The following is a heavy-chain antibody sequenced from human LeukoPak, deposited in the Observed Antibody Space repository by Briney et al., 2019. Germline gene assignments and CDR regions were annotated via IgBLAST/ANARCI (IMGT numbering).Heavy chain of an antibody. CDR1: GVYVSSINYF. V-gene: IGHV4-39*01. D-gene: IGHD1-26*01. CDR3: ARRSSTGSYFED. CDR2: ISYSGST. Sequence: PSETLSLTCTVSGVYVSSINYFWAYIRQPPGKGLEWIGTISYSGSTYYNPSLESRVAVSVDTSKNEVSLKLSSVTAADTAVYYCARRSSTGSYFEDWGQGTLVTVSS. J-gene: IGHJ4*02.